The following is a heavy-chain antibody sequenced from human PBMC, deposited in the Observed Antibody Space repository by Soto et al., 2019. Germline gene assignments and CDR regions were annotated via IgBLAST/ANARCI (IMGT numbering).Heavy chain of an antibody. J-gene: IGHJ5*02. D-gene: IGHD3-10*01. CDR1: GGTFSSYA. CDR2: IIPIFGTA. CDR3: AREYGSGSYSGWFDP. V-gene: IGHV1-69*13. Sequence: ASVKVSFKASGGTFSSYAISWVRQAPGQGLEWMGGIIPIFGTANYAQKFQGRVTITADESTSTAYMELSSLRSEDTAVYYCAREYGSGSYSGWFDPWGQGTLVTVSS.